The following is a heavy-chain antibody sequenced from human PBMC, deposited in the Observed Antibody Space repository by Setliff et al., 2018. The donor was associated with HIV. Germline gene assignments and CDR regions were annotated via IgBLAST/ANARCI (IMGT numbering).Heavy chain of an antibody. J-gene: IGHJ6*03. D-gene: IGHD3-10*01. Sequence: ASVKVSCKASGYTFTSYAMHWVRQAPGQRLEWMGWINAGNGNTKYSQNFQGRVTITRDTSVGTAYMELSSLRSEDTAVYYCARALRGFHGSGTQFYYYLDVWGKGTTVTVSS. CDR1: GYTFTSYA. CDR2: INAGNGNT. CDR3: ARALRGFHGSGTQFYYYLDV. V-gene: IGHV1-3*01.